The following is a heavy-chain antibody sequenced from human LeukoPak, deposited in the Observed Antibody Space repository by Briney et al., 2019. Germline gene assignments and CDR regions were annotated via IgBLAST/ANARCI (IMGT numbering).Heavy chain of an antibody. V-gene: IGHV1-46*01. Sequence: VASVKVSCKASGYTFTTYYMHWVRQAPGQGLEWMGIINPSGGSTSYAQKFQGRVTMTRDTSTSTFYMEPSSLRSDDTAVYYCARAPLGGDTYWGQGTLVTVSS. D-gene: IGHD2-21*02. CDR2: INPSGGST. J-gene: IGHJ4*02. CDR1: GYTFTTYY. CDR3: ARAPLGGDTY.